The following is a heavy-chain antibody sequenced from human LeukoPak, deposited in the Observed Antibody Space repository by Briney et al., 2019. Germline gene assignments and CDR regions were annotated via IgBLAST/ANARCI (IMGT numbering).Heavy chain of an antibody. V-gene: IGHV4-34*01. CDR1: GGSFSGYY. CDR2: INHSGST. D-gene: IGHD2-15*01. CDR3: ARANPLGYRSGGSCFPPSNYYYYGMDV. Sequence: PSETLSLTCAVYGGSFSGYYWSWIRQPPGKGLEWIGEINHSGSTNYNPSLKSRVTISVDTSKNQFSLKLSSVTAADTAVYYCARANPLGYRSGGSCFPPSNYYYYGMDVWGQGTTVTVSS. J-gene: IGHJ6*02.